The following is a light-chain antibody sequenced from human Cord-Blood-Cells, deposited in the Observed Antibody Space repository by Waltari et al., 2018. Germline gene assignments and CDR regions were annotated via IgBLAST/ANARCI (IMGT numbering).Light chain of an antibody. Sequence: DIVMTQSPLSLPVTPGERASIPCRSSQSLLHSNGYNYLVWYLQKPGQSPQLLIYLGSNRASGVPDRFIGSGSGTDFTLKISRVEAEDVGVYYCMQALQTPWTFGQGTKVEIK. V-gene: IGKV2-28*01. J-gene: IGKJ1*01. CDR3: MQALQTPWT. CDR2: LGS. CDR1: QSLLHSNGYNY.